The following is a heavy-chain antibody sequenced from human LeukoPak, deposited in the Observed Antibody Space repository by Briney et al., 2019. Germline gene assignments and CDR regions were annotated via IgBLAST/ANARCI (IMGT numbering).Heavy chain of an antibody. V-gene: IGHV4-34*01. Sequence: SETMSLTCAVYGGSFSGYYWSWIRQPPGKGLEWIGEINHSGSTNYNPSLKSRVTIAVDTSKNQFSLKLSSVTAADTAVYYCTRNYDSSGYTTFGYWGRGTLVTVSS. CDR2: INHSGST. D-gene: IGHD3-22*01. J-gene: IGHJ4*02. CDR3: TRNYDSSGYTTFGY. CDR1: GGSFSGYY.